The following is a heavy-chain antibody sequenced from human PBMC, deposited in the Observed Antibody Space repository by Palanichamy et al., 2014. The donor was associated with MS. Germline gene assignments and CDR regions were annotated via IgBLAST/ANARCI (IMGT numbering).Heavy chain of an antibody. CDR3: ARGVYSTVDS. CDR1: GGSFSDYY. D-gene: IGHD6-13*01. CDR2: INHSGST. Sequence: QVQLQQWGAGLLKPSETLSLTCAVYGGSFSDYYWSWIRQPPGKGLEWIGEINHSGSTNYNPSLKSRVTISVDTSKNQFSLKLSSVTAADTAVYYRARGVYSTVDSWGQGTLVTVSS. J-gene: IGHJ4*02. V-gene: IGHV4-34*01.